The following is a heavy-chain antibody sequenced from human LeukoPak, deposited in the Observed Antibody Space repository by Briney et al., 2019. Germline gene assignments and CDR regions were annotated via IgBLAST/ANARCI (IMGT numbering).Heavy chain of an antibody. J-gene: IGHJ4*02. CDR3: ARGAAYIDY. CDR1: GGSISSSNYY. D-gene: IGHD1-26*01. Sequence: KPSETLSLTCTVSGGSISSSNYYWGWIRQPPGKGLEWIGSMYYSGTTLYNPSLKSRVTISVDTSKNQFSLRLTSVTAADTAVYYCARGAAYIDYWGQGTLVTVSS. CDR2: MYYSGTT. V-gene: IGHV4-39*01.